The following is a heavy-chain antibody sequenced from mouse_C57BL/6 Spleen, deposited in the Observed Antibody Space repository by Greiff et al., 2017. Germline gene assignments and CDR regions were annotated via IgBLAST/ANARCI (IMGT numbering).Heavy chain of an antibody. V-gene: IGHV1-15*01. CDR3: TREDDGYYFDY. Sequence: QVQLQQSGAELVRPGASVTLSCKASGYTFTDYEMRWVKQTPVHGLEWIGAIDPETGGTAYNQKFKGKAILTADKSSSTAYMELRSLTSEDSAVYYCTREDDGYYFDYWGQGTTLTVSS. D-gene: IGHD2-3*01. CDR1: GYTFTDYE. CDR2: IDPETGGT. J-gene: IGHJ2*01.